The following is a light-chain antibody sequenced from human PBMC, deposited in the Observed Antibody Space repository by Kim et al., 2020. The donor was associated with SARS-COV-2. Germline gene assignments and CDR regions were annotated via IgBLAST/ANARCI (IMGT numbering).Light chain of an antibody. Sequence: RVTTSCSGSSSNIGSNYVYWYQQLPGTAPKLLIYRNNQRPSGVPDRFSGSKSGTSASLAISGLRSEDEADYYCAAWDDSLSGRYVFGTGTKVTVL. CDR1: SSNIGSNY. CDR2: RNN. J-gene: IGLJ1*01. CDR3: AAWDDSLSGRYV. V-gene: IGLV1-47*01.